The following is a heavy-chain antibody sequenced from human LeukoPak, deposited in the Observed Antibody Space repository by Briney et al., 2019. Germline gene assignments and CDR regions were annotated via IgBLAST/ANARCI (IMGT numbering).Heavy chain of an antibody. J-gene: IGHJ4*02. CDR2: INHSGST. CDR3: ARGQEDSSGYWDY. CDR1: GGSISSYY. D-gene: IGHD3-22*01. Sequence: PSETLSLTCTVSGGSISSYYWSWIRQPPGKGLEWIGEINHSGSTNYNPSLKSRVTISVDTSKNQFSLKLSSVTAADTAVYYCARGQEDSSGYWDYWGQGTLVTVSS. V-gene: IGHV4-34*01.